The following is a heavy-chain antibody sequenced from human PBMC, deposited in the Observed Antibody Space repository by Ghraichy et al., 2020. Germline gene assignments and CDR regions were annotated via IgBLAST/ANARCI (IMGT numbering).Heavy chain of an antibody. Sequence: SETLSLTCAVYGGSFSGYYWSWIRQPPGKGLEWIGEINHSGSTNYNPSLKSRVTISVDTSKNQFSLKLSSVTAADTAVYYCARGLRVARIAAARAPYYYYYGMDVWGQGTTVTVSS. CDR2: INHSGST. V-gene: IGHV4-34*01. CDR1: GGSFSGYY. CDR3: ARGLRVARIAAARAPYYYYYGMDV. J-gene: IGHJ6*02. D-gene: IGHD6-13*01.